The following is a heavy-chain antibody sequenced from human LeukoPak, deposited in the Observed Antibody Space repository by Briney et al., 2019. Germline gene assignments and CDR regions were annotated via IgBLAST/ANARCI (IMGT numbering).Heavy chain of an antibody. CDR3: ARDLHCSGGTCYSYSSHRNWFDP. D-gene: IGHD2-15*01. Sequence: GTSLRLSCAASGFTFSSYAMHWVRQAPGKGLEWVAFISYDGSDKYYADSVKGRFTISRDNSKNTLYLQVNSLRVEDTAVYYCARDLHCSGGTCYSYSSHRNWFDPWGQGTLVTVSS. V-gene: IGHV3-30*04. J-gene: IGHJ5*02. CDR2: ISYDGSDK. CDR1: GFTFSSYA.